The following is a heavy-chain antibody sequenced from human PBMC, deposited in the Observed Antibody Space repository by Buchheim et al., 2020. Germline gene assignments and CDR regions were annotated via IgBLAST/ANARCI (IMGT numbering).Heavy chain of an antibody. J-gene: IGHJ4*02. V-gene: IGHV3-30*04. Sequence: QVQLVESGGGVVQPGRSLRLSCAASGFTFSSYAMHWVRQAPGKGPEWVAVISYDGSNKYYADSVKGRFTISRDNSKNTLYLQMNSLRAEDTAVYYCARDLFRTYYYDSSGPFDYWGQGTL. CDR1: GFTFSSYA. D-gene: IGHD3-22*01. CDR3: ARDLFRTYYYDSSGPFDY. CDR2: ISYDGSNK.